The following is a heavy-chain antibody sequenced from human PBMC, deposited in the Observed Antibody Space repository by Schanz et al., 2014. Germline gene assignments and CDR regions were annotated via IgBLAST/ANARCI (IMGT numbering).Heavy chain of an antibody. D-gene: IGHD3-9*01. V-gene: IGHV3-23*01. CDR3: ARDSGPYYDKSMDV. J-gene: IGHJ6*02. Sequence: EVQLLDSGGGLVQPGGSLRLSCAASGFTFSTYAMSWVRQAPGKGLEWVSAISGSGGSTYYADSVKGRFTISRDNAKNSVSLQMRRLRVEDTALYYCARDSGPYYDKSMDVWGQGTTVAVSS. CDR1: GFTFSTYA. CDR2: ISGSGGST.